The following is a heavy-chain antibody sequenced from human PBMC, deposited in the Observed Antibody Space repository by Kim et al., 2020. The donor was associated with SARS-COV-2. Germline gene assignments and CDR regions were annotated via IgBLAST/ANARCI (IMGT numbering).Heavy chain of an antibody. D-gene: IGHD6-19*01. CDR3: ARHAGYSSGWDFDY. V-gene: IGHV4-39*01. J-gene: IGHJ4*02. Sequence: SETLSLTCTVSGGSISSSSYYWGWIRQPPGKGLEWIGSIYYSGSTYYNPSLKSRVTISVDTSKNQFSLKLSSVTAADTAVYYCARHAGYSSGWDFDYWGQGTLVTVSS. CDR2: IYYSGST. CDR1: GGSISSSSYY.